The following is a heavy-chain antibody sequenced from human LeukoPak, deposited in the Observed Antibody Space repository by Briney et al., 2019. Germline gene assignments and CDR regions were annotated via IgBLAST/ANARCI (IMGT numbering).Heavy chain of an antibody. CDR1: GGSISSYY. Sequence: SETLTLTCTVSGGSISSYYWTWLRQPPGKGLEGIGYIYYSGSTIYSPSLKSRVTISVDPSKNQFSLKLSSVPAADTAVYYCARGPTTVPATYYFDYWGQGTLVTVCS. D-gene: IGHD4-11*01. V-gene: IGHV4-59*01. J-gene: IGHJ4*02. CDR3: ARGPTTVPATYYFDY. CDR2: IYYSGST.